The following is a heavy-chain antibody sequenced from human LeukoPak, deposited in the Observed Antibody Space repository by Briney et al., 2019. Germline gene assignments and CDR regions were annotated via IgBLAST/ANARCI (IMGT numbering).Heavy chain of an antibody. V-gene: IGHV1-2*02. CDR3: AMVSTSGYRDWLDP. D-gene: IGHD3-9*01. J-gene: IGHJ5*02. Sequence: ASVQVSCRTSGYTFADYYIPWVRQAPGQGLEAMAWIYPNSGGTKSVQKFQGRVTMTSDTSISTAYMELSRLRFDDTAVYYFAMVSTSGYRDWLDPWGQGTLVTVSS. CDR2: IYPNSGGT. CDR1: GYTFADYY.